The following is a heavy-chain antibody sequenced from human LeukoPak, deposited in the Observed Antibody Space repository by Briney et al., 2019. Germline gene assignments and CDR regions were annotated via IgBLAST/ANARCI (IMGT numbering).Heavy chain of an antibody. D-gene: IGHD4-17*01. V-gene: IGHV1-46*01. CDR2: INPSGGST. J-gene: IGHJ5*02. CDR1: GYTFTSYY. CDR3: ARVTVTTRWFDP. Sequence: ASVKASCTASGYTFTSYYMHWVRQAPGQGLEWMGIINPSGGSTSYAQKFQGRGTMTRDTSTSTVYMELSSLRSEDTAVYYCARVTVTTRWFDPWGQGTLVTVSS.